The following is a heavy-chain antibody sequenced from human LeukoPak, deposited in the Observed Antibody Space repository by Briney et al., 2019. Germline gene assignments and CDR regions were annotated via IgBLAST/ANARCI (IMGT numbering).Heavy chain of an antibody. CDR3: ASSRPGIAVAGPREIDY. CDR2: INPSGGST. J-gene: IGHJ4*02. Sequence: GASVKVSCKASGYTFTSYYMHWLRQAPGQGLEWMGVINPSGGSTSYAQKFQGRVTMTRDTSTSTVYMELSSLRSEDTAVYYCASSRPGIAVAGPREIDYWGQGTLVTVSS. D-gene: IGHD6-19*01. CDR1: GYTFTSYY. V-gene: IGHV1-46*01.